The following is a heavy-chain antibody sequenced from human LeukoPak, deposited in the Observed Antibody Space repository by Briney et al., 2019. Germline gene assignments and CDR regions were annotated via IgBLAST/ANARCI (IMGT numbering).Heavy chain of an antibody. J-gene: IGHJ4*02. CDR3: ARENGVVVAAPFDY. V-gene: IGHV3-48*03. Sequence: GGSLRLSCAASGFTFSSYEMNWVRPAPGKGLEWVSYISSSGSTIYYADSVKGRFTISRDNAKNSLYLQMNSLRAEDTAVYYCARENGVVVAAPFDYWGQGTLVTVSS. D-gene: IGHD2-15*01. CDR2: ISSSGSTI. CDR1: GFTFSSYE.